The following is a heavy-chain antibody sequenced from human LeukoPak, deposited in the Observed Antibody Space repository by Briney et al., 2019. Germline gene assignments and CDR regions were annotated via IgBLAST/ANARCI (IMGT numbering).Heavy chain of an antibody. CDR1: GGSFSGYY. V-gene: IGHV4-34*01. Sequence: SETLSLTCAVYGGSFSGYYWSGIRQPPGKGLEWIGEIYHSGSTNYNPPLKSRVTISVDTSKNQFSLKLSSVTAADTAVYYCARATYCSGDSCYSGIFDYWGQGTLVTVSS. D-gene: IGHD2-15*01. CDR3: ARATYCSGDSCYSGIFDY. CDR2: IYHSGST. J-gene: IGHJ4*02.